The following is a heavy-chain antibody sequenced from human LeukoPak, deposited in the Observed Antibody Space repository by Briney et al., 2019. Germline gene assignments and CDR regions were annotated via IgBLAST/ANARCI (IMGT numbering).Heavy chain of an antibody. D-gene: IGHD1-1*01. J-gene: IGHJ5*02. CDR1: GFSFDDYA. Sequence: GRSLRLSCAASGFSFDDYAMHWVRQAPGKGLEWVSGIGWNGGSIGYADSVKGRFTISRGNAKNSLYLQMNSLRAEDTALYYCAKDISGTTWFDPWGQGTLVTVSS. CDR3: AKDISGTTWFDP. V-gene: IGHV3-9*01. CDR2: IGWNGGSI.